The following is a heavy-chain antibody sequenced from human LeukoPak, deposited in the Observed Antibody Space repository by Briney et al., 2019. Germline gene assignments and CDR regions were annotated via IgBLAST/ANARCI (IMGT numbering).Heavy chain of an antibody. Sequence: PGGSLRLSCAVSGFTLSTFLMHWVRQAPGKGLVWVSRIKTDGSSTSYADSVKGRFTISRDNSKNTLYLQMSSLRDEDTAVYYCTRNVASSPTIHWFDPWGQGTLVTVSS. CDR3: TRNVASSPTIHWFDP. J-gene: IGHJ5*02. CDR1: GFTLSTFL. D-gene: IGHD5/OR15-5a*01. CDR2: IKTDGSST. V-gene: IGHV3-74*01.